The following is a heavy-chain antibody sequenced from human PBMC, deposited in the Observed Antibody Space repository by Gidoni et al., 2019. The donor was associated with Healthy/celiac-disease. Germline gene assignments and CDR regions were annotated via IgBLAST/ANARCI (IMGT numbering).Heavy chain of an antibody. CDR1: GGSISRYY. J-gene: IGHJ6*03. CDR3: ARVGFSTIFGVAPYYYYYMDV. V-gene: IGHV4-59*01. CDR2: IYYIGST. D-gene: IGHD3-3*01. Sequence: QVQLQESGPGLVKPSETLSLTCTVSGGSISRYYWSWIRQPPGKGLEWIGYIYYIGSTNYNPSLKSRVTISVDTSKNQFSLKLSSVTAADTAVYYCARVGFSTIFGVAPYYYYYMDVWGKGTTVTVSS.